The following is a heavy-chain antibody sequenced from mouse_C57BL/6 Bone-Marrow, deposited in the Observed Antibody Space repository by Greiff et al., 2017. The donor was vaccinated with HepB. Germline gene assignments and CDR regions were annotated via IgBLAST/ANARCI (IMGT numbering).Heavy chain of an antibody. J-gene: IGHJ4*01. CDR1: GFTFSSYA. V-gene: IGHV5-9-1*02. D-gene: IGHD1-1*01. CDR3: TRATTVVEGYAMDY. Sequence: EVKLVESGEGLVKPGGSLKLSCAASGFTFSSYAMSWVRQTPEKRLEWVAYISSGGDYIYYADTVKGRFTISRDNARNTLYLQMSSLKSEDTAMYYCTRATTVVEGYAMDYWGQGTSVTVSS. CDR2: ISSGGDYI.